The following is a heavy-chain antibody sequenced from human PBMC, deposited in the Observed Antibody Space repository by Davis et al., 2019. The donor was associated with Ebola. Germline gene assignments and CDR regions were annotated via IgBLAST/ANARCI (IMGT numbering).Heavy chain of an antibody. V-gene: IGHV1-18*04. Sequence: ASVKVSCKASGYTFTSYGISWVRQAPGQGLEWMGWISAYNGNTNYAQKLQGRVTLTSDTSTRTAYMELRSLRSDDTAVYYCARDHRIVAHGTPFDYWGQGTLVTVSS. CDR3: ARDHRIVAHGTPFDY. D-gene: IGHD6-13*01. CDR1: GYTFTSYG. CDR2: ISAYNGNT. J-gene: IGHJ4*02.